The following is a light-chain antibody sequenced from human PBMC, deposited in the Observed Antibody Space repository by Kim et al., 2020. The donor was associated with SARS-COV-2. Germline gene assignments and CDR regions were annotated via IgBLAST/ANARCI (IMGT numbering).Light chain of an antibody. CDR3: QQYKSYPIT. CDR1: QVISNS. CDR2: AAS. V-gene: IGKV1-16*02. J-gene: IGKJ5*01. Sequence: VSVGNRVTITCRASQVISNSLAWYQHKPGKAPKSLIYAASSLQSGVPSKFSGSGSGTDFTLTITSLQPEDIATYYCQQYKSYPITLGQGTRLEIK.